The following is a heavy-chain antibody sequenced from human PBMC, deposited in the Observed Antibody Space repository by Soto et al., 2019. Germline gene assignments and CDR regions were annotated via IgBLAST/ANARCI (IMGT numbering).Heavy chain of an antibody. CDR1: GGSFGVYF. CDR3: ARGAVPRHYNFWSGYYFADWFDS. J-gene: IGHJ5*01. Sequence: PSETLSLTCAVYGGSFGVYFWSWIRHPPGKGLEWIGEINHSGGTNYNPSLKSRITISLDTSKNQFSLKLSSVTAADTAVYYCARGAVPRHYNFWSGYYFADWFDSWGQGSLVTVSS. CDR2: INHSGGT. D-gene: IGHD3-3*01. V-gene: IGHV4-34*01.